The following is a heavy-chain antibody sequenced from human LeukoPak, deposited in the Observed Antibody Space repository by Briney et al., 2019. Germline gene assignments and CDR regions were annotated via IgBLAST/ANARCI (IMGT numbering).Heavy chain of an antibody. CDR1: GGSISGYH. V-gene: IGHV4-59*12. J-gene: IGHJ3*02. CDR3: ARGLGYCSSPACYVTFDI. CDR2: IYYSGSS. D-gene: IGHD2-2*01. Sequence: SETLSLTCNVSGGSISGYHWSWIRQPPGKGLEWLGYIYYSGSSNYNPSLKSRVTISEDTSKNQFSLKLSSVTAADTAVYFCARGLGYCSSPACYVTFDIWAQGKMVTVSS.